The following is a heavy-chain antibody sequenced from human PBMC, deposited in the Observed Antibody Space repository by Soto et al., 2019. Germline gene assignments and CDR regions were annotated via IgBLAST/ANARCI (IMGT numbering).Heavy chain of an antibody. CDR2: ISSSSSYI. CDR1: GFTFSSYS. J-gene: IGHJ4*02. V-gene: IGHV3-21*01. D-gene: IGHD2-15*01. Sequence: PGGSLRLSCAASGFTFSSYSMNWVRQAPGKGLEWVSSISSSSSYIYYADSVKGRFTISRDNAKNSLYLQMNSLRAEDTAVYYCARPYPPYCSGGSCLPYYFDYWGKGTLVTVSS. CDR3: ARPYPPYCSGGSCLPYYFDY.